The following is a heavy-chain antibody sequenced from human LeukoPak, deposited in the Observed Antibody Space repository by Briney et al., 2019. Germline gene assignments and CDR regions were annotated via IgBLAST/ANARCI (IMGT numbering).Heavy chain of an antibody. Sequence: SETLSLTCTVSGGSISSYYWSWIRQPAGKGLEWIGRIYTSGSTNYNPSLKSRVTMSVDTSKNQFSLKLSSVTAADTAVYYCARDGSYYDSSGYSNWFDPWGQGTLVTVSS. CDR3: ARDGSYYDSSGYSNWFDP. D-gene: IGHD3-22*01. J-gene: IGHJ5*02. CDR1: GGSISSYY. V-gene: IGHV4-4*07. CDR2: IYTSGST.